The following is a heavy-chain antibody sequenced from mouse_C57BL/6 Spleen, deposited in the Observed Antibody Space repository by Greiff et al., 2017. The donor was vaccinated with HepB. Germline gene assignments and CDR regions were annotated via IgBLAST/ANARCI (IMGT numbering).Heavy chain of an antibody. V-gene: IGHV1-63*01. CDR1: GYTFTNYW. D-gene: IGHD2-2*01. CDR3: ARSDGYDNYAMDY. CDR2: IYPGGGYT. Sequence: QVQLKESGAELVRPGTSVKMSCKASGYTFTNYWIGWAKQRPGHGLEWIGDIYPGGGYTNYNEKFKGKATLTADKSSSTAYMQFSSLTSEDSAIYYCARSDGYDNYAMDYWGQGTSVTVSS. J-gene: IGHJ4*01.